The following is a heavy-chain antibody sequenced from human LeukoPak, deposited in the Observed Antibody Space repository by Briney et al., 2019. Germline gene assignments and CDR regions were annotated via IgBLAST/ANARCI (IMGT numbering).Heavy chain of an antibody. Sequence: SETLSLTCAVYGGSFSDYYWSWIRQPPGKGLEWIGEINHSGSTNYNPSLKSRVTISIDTSKSQFSLKLSSVTAADTAVYYCARGGASYYHGSASQGYWGQGVLVTVSS. V-gene: IGHV4-34*01. D-gene: IGHD3-10*01. CDR3: ARGGASYYHGSASQGY. J-gene: IGHJ4*02. CDR1: GGSFSDYY. CDR2: INHSGST.